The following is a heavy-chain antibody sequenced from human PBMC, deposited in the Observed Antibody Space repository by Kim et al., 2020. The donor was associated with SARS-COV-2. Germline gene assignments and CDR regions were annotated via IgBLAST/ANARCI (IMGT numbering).Heavy chain of an antibody. CDR3: WDGGSGTYSSRTDY. CDR1: GFTFSNSW. D-gene: IGHD3-10*01. Sequence: GGSLRLSCAASGFTFSNSWMHWVRQAPGKGLVWVSRINIDGSRTSYADSVRGRFTISRENAKNTLYLQMNSLRAEDTAVDDCWDGGSGTYSSRTDYGVQG. CDR2: INIDGSRT. V-gene: IGHV3-74*01. J-gene: IGHJ4*02.